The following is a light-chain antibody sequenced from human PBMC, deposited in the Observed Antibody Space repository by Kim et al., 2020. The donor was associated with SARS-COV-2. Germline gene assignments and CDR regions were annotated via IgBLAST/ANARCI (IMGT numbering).Light chain of an antibody. J-gene: IGLJ3*02. CDR3: CSYAGSSTWV. Sequence: SITISCTGTSSDDGSYNLVSWYQQHPGKAPKLMIYEGSKRPSGVSNRFSGSKSGNTASLTISGLHAEDEADYYCCSYAGSSTWVFGGGTQLTVL. V-gene: IGLV2-23*01. CDR2: EGS. CDR1: SSDDGSYNL.